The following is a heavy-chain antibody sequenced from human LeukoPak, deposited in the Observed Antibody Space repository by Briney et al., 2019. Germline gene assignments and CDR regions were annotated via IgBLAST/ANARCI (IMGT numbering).Heavy chain of an antibody. CDR3: ASGDDILTSIDH. Sequence: SMKVSCKASGGTFSSYAISWVRQAPGQGLEWMGGIIPIFGTANYAQKFQGRVTITADESTSTAYMELSSLRSEDTAVYYCASGDDILTSIDHWGQGTLVTVSS. D-gene: IGHD3-9*01. CDR1: GGTFSSYA. J-gene: IGHJ4*02. CDR2: IIPIFGTA. V-gene: IGHV1-69*13.